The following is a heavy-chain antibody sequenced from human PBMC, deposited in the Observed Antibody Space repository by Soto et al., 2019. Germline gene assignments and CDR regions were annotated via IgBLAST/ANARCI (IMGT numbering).Heavy chain of an antibody. J-gene: IGHJ5*02. CDR3: ARVVRHFFGSGDNWFDA. CDR2: INPGNGNT. CDR1: GYIFSNYA. V-gene: IGHV1-3*01. D-gene: IGHD3-10*01. Sequence: QVHLVQSGAEMRKPGASVKISCKASGYIFSNYAIQCVRQAPGQGLEWMAYINPGNGNTKYSQRFQGRINLTSDTSANTVYMELSSLTSKDTAMYYCARVVRHFFGSGDNWFDAWGQGTLVTVSS.